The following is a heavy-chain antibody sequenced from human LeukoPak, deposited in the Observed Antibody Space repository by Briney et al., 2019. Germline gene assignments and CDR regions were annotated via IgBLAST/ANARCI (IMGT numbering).Heavy chain of an antibody. CDR3: ATRRGLADPGAMDV. Sequence: GESLQISCKASGYSFSSYWIGWVRQMPGKGLEWMGTIYPGDSDTKYSPSFQGQVTISADKSISTAYLQWSSLKVSDTAMYYCATRRGLADPGAMDVWGQGTTVTVSS. V-gene: IGHV5-51*01. CDR1: GYSFSSYW. D-gene: IGHD6-19*01. CDR2: IYPGDSDT. J-gene: IGHJ6*02.